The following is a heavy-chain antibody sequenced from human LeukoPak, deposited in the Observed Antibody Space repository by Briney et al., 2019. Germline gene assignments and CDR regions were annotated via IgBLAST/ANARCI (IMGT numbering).Heavy chain of an antibody. CDR3: AKDYDIVVVPAAIDC. V-gene: IGHV3-23*01. CDR2: ISGSGGST. Sequence: GGSLRLSCAASGFTFSSYAMSWVRQAPGKGLEWVSAISGSGGSTYYADSVKGRFTISRDNSKNTLYLQMNSLRAEDTAVYYCAKDYDIVVVPAAIDCWGQGTLVTVSS. CDR1: GFTFSSYA. D-gene: IGHD2-2*01. J-gene: IGHJ4*02.